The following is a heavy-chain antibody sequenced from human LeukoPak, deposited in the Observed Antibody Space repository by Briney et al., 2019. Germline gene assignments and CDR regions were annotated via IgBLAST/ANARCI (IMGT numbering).Heavy chain of an antibody. Sequence: SETLSLTCTVSGGSISSYYWTWIRQPAGKGLEWIGRIYTSVSTNYNPSIKSRVTMSVDTSKNQFSLKLSSVTAADTAVYYCARDRDFYGSGSPFDIWGQGTMVTVSS. D-gene: IGHD3-10*01. CDR1: GGSISSYY. CDR2: IYTSVST. CDR3: ARDRDFYGSGSPFDI. V-gene: IGHV4-4*07. J-gene: IGHJ3*02.